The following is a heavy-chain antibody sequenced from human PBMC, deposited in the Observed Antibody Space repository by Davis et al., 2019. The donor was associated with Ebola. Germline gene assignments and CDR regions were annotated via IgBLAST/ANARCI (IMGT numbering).Heavy chain of an antibody. CDR1: GFIVSSNY. V-gene: IGHV3-53*04. Sequence: GGSLRLSCAASGFIVSSNYMSWVRQAPGKGLEWVSVIYSGGTTNYADSVKGRFTISRHNSKNTLYLQINSLRAEDTAVYYCARHINGDFWYFDLWGRGTRVTVSS. CDR3: ARHINGDFWYFDL. J-gene: IGHJ2*01. CDR2: IYSGGTT. D-gene: IGHD4-17*01.